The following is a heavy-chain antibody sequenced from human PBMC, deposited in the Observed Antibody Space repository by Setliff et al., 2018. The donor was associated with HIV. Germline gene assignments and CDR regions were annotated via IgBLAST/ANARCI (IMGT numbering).Heavy chain of an antibody. D-gene: IGHD2-21*02. J-gene: IGHJ4*02. CDR1: GGSMSTYY. Sequence: SETLSLTCTVSGGSMSTYYWSWIRQPPGKGLEWIGYVYFSGSATHNPSLKSPVSISVDTSKNQFYLTLSSVTAADTAVYYCARGRVFCDGDSCYHFDYWGQGALVTVSS. V-gene: IGHV4-59*12. CDR2: VYFSGSA. CDR3: ARGRVFCDGDSCYHFDY.